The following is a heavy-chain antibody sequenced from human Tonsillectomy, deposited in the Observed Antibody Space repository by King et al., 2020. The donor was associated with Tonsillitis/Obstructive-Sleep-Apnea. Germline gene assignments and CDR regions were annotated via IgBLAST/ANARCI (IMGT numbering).Heavy chain of an antibody. D-gene: IGHD2-8*01. CDR3: ARDPGPLMVYASTGMDV. Sequence: QLVQSGAEVKKPGASVKVSCKASGYTFISYGISWVRQAPGQGLEWMGWISAYNGNTNYAQKLQGRVTMTTDTSTSTAYMELRSLRSDDTAVYYCARDPGPLMVYASTGMDVWGQGTTVTVSS. V-gene: IGHV1-18*01. CDR2: ISAYNGNT. J-gene: IGHJ6*02. CDR1: GYTFISYG.